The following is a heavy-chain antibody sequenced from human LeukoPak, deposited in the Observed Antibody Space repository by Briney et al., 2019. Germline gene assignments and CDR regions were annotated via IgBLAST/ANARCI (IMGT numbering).Heavy chain of an antibody. CDR3: ASPGSGRHAFDI. CDR1: GGSFSGYY. V-gene: IGHV4-34*01. Sequence: SETLSLTCAVYGGSFSGYYWSWIRQPLGKGLEWIGEINHSGSTNYNPSLKSRVTISVDTSKNQFSLKLSSVTAADTAVYYCASPGSGRHAFDIWGQGTMVTVSS. CDR2: INHSGST. J-gene: IGHJ3*02. D-gene: IGHD3-10*01.